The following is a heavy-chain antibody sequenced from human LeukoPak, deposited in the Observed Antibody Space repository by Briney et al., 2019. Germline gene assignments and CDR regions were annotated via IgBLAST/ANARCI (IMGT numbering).Heavy chain of an antibody. J-gene: IGHJ4*02. CDR1: GFTFGDYA. CDR3: TRYYYDGSGYYYLFDY. Sequence: PGGSLRLSCTASGFTFGDYAMSWVRQAPGKGLEWVGFIRSKTNSYATAYAASVKGRFTISRDDSKNTAYLQMNSLKTEDTAVYYCTRYYYDGSGYYYLFDYWGQGTLVTVSS. CDR2: IRSKTNSYAT. V-gene: IGHV3-73*01. D-gene: IGHD3-22*01.